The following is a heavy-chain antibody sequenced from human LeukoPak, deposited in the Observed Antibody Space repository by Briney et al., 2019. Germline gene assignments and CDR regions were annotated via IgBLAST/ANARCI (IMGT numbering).Heavy chain of an antibody. CDR2: ISGDGGST. Sequence: GGSLRLSCAASGFTFDDYAMHWVRQAPGKGLEWVSLISGDGGSTYSADSVKGRFTISRDNSKNTLYLQVNSLRTDDTALYYCLRSVIAAGRFDFWGQGTLITVSS. CDR1: GFTFDDYA. V-gene: IGHV3-43*02. CDR3: LRSVIAAGRFDF. D-gene: IGHD6-13*01. J-gene: IGHJ4*02.